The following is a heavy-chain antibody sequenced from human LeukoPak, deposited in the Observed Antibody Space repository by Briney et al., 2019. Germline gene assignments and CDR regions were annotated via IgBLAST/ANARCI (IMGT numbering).Heavy chain of an antibody. CDR1: GFTSSDYY. J-gene: IGHJ5*02. D-gene: IGHD1/OR15-1a*01. CDR2: ISSSGSTI. V-gene: IGHV3-11*01. Sequence: GGSLRLSCAASGFTSSDYYMSWIRQAPGKGLEWVSYISSSGSTIYYADSVKGRFTISRDNAKNSLYLQMNGLRAEDTAVYYCARDKFNRGEQTAPRGFDPWGQGTLVTVSS. CDR3: ARDKFNRGEQTAPRGFDP.